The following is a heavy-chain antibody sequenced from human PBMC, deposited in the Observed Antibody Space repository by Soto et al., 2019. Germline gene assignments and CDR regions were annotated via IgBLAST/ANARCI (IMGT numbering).Heavy chain of an antibody. Sequence: EVQLVESGGGLVQPGGSLRLSCAASGFTFSSYSMNWVRQAPGKGLEWVSYISSSSSTIYYADSVKGRFNISRDNAKNSLYLQMNSLRAEDTAVYYFARANYYGSPGDFDYWGQGTLVTVSS. V-gene: IGHV3-48*01. CDR1: GFTFSSYS. J-gene: IGHJ4*02. CDR2: ISSSSSTI. D-gene: IGHD3-10*01. CDR3: ARANYYGSPGDFDY.